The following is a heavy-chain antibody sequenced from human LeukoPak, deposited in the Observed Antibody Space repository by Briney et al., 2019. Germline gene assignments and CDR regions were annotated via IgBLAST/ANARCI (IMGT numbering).Heavy chain of an antibody. CDR2: MSSSDDGR. CDR3: ATCTSCYHARYYYYYMDV. D-gene: IGHD2-2*01. J-gene: IGHJ6*03. CDR1: GFSFSSYA. V-gene: IGHV3-23*01. Sequence: GGSLRLSCATSGFSFSSYAMSWVRQAPGKGLESVSAMSSSDDGRYYAASVRGRFTISRDTSRSTLYLQMNSLRAEDAAVYYCATCTSCYHARYYYYYMDVWGKGTTVTVSS.